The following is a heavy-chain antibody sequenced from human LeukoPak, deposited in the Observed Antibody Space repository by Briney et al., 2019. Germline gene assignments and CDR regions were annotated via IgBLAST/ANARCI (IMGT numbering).Heavy chain of an antibody. CDR2: MNPNSGNT. J-gene: IGHJ6*02. CDR1: GYTFTSYD. V-gene: IGHV1-8*01. D-gene: IGHD2-15*01. Sequence: ASVKVSCKASGYTFTSYDINWVRQATGQGLEWMGWMNPNSGNTGYAQKFQGRVTMTRNTSISTAYMELSSLRSEDTAVYYCARGPYCSGGSCYLYDGMGVWGQGTTVTVSS. CDR3: ARGPYCSGGSCYLYDGMGV.